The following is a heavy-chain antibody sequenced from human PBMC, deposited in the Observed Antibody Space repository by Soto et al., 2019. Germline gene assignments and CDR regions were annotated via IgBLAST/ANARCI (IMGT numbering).Heavy chain of an antibody. V-gene: IGHV1-69*01. CDR2: IIPIFAKL. J-gene: IGHJ3*02. CDR3: ARGPGIGISLYS. D-gene: IGHD1-26*01. CDR1: GDTFSSYS. Sequence: QVQLIQSGAELKRPGSSVKVSCKASGDTFSSYSITWLRQAPGQRLEWMGGIIPIFAKLTYAKKFQGRVAITADDSTITVYMELTSLTSEDTAVYYCARGPGIGISLYSWGQGTTLSVSS.